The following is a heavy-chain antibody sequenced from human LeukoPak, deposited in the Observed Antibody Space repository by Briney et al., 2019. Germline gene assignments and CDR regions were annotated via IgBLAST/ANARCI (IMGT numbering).Heavy chain of an antibody. CDR2: ISSSGGNT. CDR3: AKVGLWDLHFYFYY. J-gene: IGHJ4*02. V-gene: IGHV3-23*01. CDR1: GFTFTTYA. Sequence: GGSLRLSCAASGFTFTTYAMNWVRQAPGKGLEWVSGISSSGGNTYYADSVKGRFTISRDNSKNTLYLQMNSLRAEDTAVYYCAKVGLWDLHFYFYYWGQGTLVTVSS. D-gene: IGHD1-26*01.